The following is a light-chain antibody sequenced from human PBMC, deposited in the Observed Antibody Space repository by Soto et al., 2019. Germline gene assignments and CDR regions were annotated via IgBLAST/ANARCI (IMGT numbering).Light chain of an antibody. V-gene: IGLV1-44*01. Sequence: QSVLTQPPSASGTPGQRVTISCSGSSSNIGSNTVNWYQQLPGTAPKLLIHSSDQRPSGVPDRFSGSKSGTSASLAISGLQSEDEADYYCAAWDNSLNGFYVFGTGTKVTVL. CDR3: AAWDNSLNGFYV. CDR1: SSNIGSNT. J-gene: IGLJ1*01. CDR2: SSD.